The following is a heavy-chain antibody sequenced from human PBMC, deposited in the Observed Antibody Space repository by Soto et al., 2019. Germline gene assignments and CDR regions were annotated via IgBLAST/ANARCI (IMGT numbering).Heavy chain of an antibody. J-gene: IGHJ3*02. Sequence: ASVKVSCKSSGYTFTSYYMHLVRQAPGQGLEWMGIINPSGGSTSYAQKFQGRVTMTRDTSTSTVYMELSSLRSEDTAVYYCATLGGYCSSTSCYAGIAARLNDAFDIWGQGTMVTVSS. D-gene: IGHD2-2*01. V-gene: IGHV1-46*03. CDR1: GYTFTSYY. CDR3: ATLGGYCSSTSCYAGIAARLNDAFDI. CDR2: INPSGGST.